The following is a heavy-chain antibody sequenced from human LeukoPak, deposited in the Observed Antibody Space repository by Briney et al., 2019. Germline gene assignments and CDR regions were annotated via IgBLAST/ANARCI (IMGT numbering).Heavy chain of an antibody. D-gene: IGHD6-6*01. V-gene: IGHV1-8*01. CDR2: MSPNSGNT. Sequence: ASVKVSCKASGYTFTSYDINWVRQATGPGLEWMGWMSPNSGNTGYAQKFQGRVTMTRNTSISTAYMELSGLRSEDTAIYYCTREYSSSSDYWGQGTLVTVSS. CDR3: TREYSSSSDY. J-gene: IGHJ4*02. CDR1: GYTFTSYD.